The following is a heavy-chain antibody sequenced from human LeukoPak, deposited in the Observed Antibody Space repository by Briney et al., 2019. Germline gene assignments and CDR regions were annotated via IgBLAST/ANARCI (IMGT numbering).Heavy chain of an antibody. V-gene: IGHV1-46*01. D-gene: IGHD2-2*02. CDR1: GYTFTSCY. CDR2: INPSGGST. CDR3: ARDIVVVPAAIGGLDY. J-gene: IGHJ4*02. Sequence: ASVKVSCKASGYTFTSCYMHWVRQAPGQGLEWMGIINPSGGSTSYAQKFQGRVTMTRDTSTSTVYMELSSLRSEDMAVYYCARDIVVVPAAIGGLDYWGQGTLVTVSS.